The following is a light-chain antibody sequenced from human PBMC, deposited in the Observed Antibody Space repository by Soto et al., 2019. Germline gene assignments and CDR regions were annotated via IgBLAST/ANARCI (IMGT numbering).Light chain of an antibody. Sequence: EIVMTQSPATMSLSPGDRAALSCRASQSVGTNLAWYQQKPGQAPTLLIYDASTRATRLPDRFSGSGSGTEFNLTITILQSENFAIYYCQQYNNWPPDFTFGQGTKLEIK. J-gene: IGKJ2*01. CDR2: DAS. V-gene: IGKV3-15*01. CDR1: QSVGTN. CDR3: QQYNNWPPDFT.